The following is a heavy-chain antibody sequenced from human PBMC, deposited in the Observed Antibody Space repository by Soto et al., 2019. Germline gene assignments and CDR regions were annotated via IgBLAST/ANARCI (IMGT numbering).Heavy chain of an antibody. CDR1: RFTFSRDD. J-gene: IGHJ3*01. V-gene: IGHV3-30*18. CDR3: AKVLPITMIVGWDAFDV. D-gene: IGHD3-22*01. CDR2: ISYVLSNK. Sequence: GGPLTLYRASPRFTFSRDDSNWVTQVSGKVLEWVAVISYVLSNKYYADSVKGRFTISRDNSKNTLYLQMNSLRAVDTAVYYCAKVLPITMIVGWDAFDVWGQGT.